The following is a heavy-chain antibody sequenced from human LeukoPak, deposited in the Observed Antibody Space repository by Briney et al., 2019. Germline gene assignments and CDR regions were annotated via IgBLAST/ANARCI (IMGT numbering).Heavy chain of an antibody. V-gene: IGHV4-59*01. Sequence: SETLSLTCTVSGGCISSYYWSWIRQPPGKGLEWIGYIYYSGSTNYNPSLKSRVTISVDTSKSQFSLKLSSVTAADTAVYYCARADSSSWYEDYYYYYMDVWGKGTTVTVSS. J-gene: IGHJ6*03. CDR1: GGCISSYY. D-gene: IGHD6-13*01. CDR3: ARADSSSWYEDYYYYYMDV. CDR2: IYYSGST.